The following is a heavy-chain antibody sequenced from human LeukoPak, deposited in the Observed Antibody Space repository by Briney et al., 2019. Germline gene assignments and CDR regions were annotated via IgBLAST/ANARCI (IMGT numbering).Heavy chain of an antibody. CDR1: GVTFSTFA. CDR2: IFPSGGEI. CDR3: AKGFMTTATWDY. Sequence: GGSLRLSCAASGVTFSTFAMSWGRQPPGEGLEWVSSIFPSGGEIHYADSVRGRRTISRDNSKNTLYLQMNSLRAEDTAVYYCAKGFMTTATWDYWGQGTLVTVSS. J-gene: IGHJ4*02. D-gene: IGHD4-17*01. V-gene: IGHV3-23*01.